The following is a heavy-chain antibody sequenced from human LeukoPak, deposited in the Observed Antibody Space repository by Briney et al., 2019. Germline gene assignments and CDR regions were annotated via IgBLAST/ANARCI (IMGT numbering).Heavy chain of an antibody. CDR1: GFTFSSYG. J-gene: IGHJ4*02. Sequence: GGSLRLSCAASGFTFSSYGMHWVRQAPGKGLEWVAFIRYDGSNKYYADSVKGRFTISRDNSKNTLYLQMNSLRAEDTAVYYCAEERCCSSTTCYTSFDYWGQGTLVTVSS. CDR3: AEERCCSSTTCYTSFDY. V-gene: IGHV3-30*02. D-gene: IGHD2-2*02. CDR2: IRYDGSNK.